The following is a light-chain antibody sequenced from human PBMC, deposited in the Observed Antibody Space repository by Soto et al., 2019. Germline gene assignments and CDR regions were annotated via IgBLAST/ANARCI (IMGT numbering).Light chain of an antibody. CDR3: PQYGSSPRT. J-gene: IGKJ1*01. CDR2: GAS. Sequence: EIGLTQSPGTLSLSPGERATLSCRTSQSVSSSYLAWYQQKPGQAPRLLIYGASSRATGIPDRFSGSGSGTDFTLTISRLEPEDFAVYYCPQYGSSPRTFGKGTKVDIK. V-gene: IGKV3-20*01. CDR1: QSVSSSY.